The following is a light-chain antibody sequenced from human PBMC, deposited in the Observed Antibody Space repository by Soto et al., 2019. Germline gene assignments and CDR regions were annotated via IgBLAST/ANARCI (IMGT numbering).Light chain of an antibody. CDR2: AAS. CDR1: QTISRY. V-gene: IGKV1-39*01. J-gene: IGKJ1*01. Sequence: QSPSSLSASLGDRVTITCRANQTISRYLNWYQQKPGKAPKLLIYAASNLHSGVPLRSSGSGSGTDFTLTISSLQREDFATYSCQQTYSTPPWTFGQGTKVDIK. CDR3: QQTYSTPPWT.